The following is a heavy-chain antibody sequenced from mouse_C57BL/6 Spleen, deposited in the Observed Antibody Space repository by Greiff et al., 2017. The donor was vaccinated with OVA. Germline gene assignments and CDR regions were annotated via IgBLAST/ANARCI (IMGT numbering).Heavy chain of an antibody. CDR3: ARCGYDYAMDY. J-gene: IGHJ4*01. D-gene: IGHD2-2*01. Sequence: QVQLQQPGAELVRPGSSVKLSCTASGYTFTSYWMHWVKQRPIQGLEWIGNIDPSDSDTHYNQKFKDKATLTVDKSSSTAYMQLSSLTSEDSAVYYCARCGYDYAMDYWGQGTSVTVSS. V-gene: IGHV1-52*01. CDR1: GYTFTSYW. CDR2: IDPSDSDT.